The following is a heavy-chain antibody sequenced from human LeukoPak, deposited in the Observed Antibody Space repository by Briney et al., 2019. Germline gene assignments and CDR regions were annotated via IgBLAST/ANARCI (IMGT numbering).Heavy chain of an antibody. Sequence: SETLSLACTVSDDSFSSSSYYWGWIRQPPGKGLEWLGIIYYSGSTYYNPSLKSRVTISLHTSKNQFSLKLSSVTAADTAVYYCARAPPPRSGGSCYYMDVWGKGTTVTVSS. D-gene: IGHD2-15*01. CDR1: DDSFSSSSYY. V-gene: IGHV4-39*07. CDR3: ARAPPPRSGGSCYYMDV. J-gene: IGHJ6*03. CDR2: IYYSGST.